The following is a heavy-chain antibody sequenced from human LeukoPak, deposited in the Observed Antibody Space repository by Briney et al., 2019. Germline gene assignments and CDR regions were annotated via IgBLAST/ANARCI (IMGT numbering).Heavy chain of an antibody. V-gene: IGHV4-30-2*06. CDR3: ATSTGPVVPAAIDY. D-gene: IGHD2-2*01. J-gene: IGHJ4*02. CDR2: LYHAGRT. Sequence: PSQTLSLTCAVSGASISSSTYSWSWIRQSPGKGLEWIVCLYHAGRTYYDPSLNSRVTISVDTSKNQFSLKMTSVTAADTAVYYCATSTGPVVPAAIDYWGQGTLVAVSS. CDR1: GASISSSTYS.